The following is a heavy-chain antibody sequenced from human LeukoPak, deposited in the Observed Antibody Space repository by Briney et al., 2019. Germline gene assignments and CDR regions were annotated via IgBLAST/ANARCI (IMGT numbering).Heavy chain of an antibody. J-gene: IGHJ4*02. CDR2: IYYSGNT. D-gene: IGHD1-7*01. CDR3: ARLRGKLELQFDY. V-gene: IGHV4-39*01. CDR1: GGSIGSSSYY. Sequence: SSETLSLTCAVSGGSIGSSSYYWGWIRQPPGKGLEWIGTIYYSGNTYYNPSLKSRVTISVDTSKNQFSLRLSSVTAADTAVYFCARLRGKLELQFDYWGQGTLVTVSS.